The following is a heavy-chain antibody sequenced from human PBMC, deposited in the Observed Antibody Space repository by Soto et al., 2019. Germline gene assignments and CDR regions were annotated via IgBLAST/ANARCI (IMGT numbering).Heavy chain of an antibody. CDR3: GRVRGNQLLGWSAP. CDR2: IYHSGTT. J-gene: IGHJ5*02. Sequence: QVQLQESGPGLVKPSQTLSLTCTVSGGSISSGGYYWSWIRQHPGKGLEWIGYIYHSGTTYYNPSLKGRVPISVDTSKNQFPLKLTSVPAADTAVYYCGRVRGNQLLGWSAPGGQGTLVTVSS. V-gene: IGHV4-31*03. D-gene: IGHD2-2*01. CDR1: GGSISSGGYY.